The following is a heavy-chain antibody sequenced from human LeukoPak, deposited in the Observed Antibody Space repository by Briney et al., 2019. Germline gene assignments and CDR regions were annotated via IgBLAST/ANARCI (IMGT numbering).Heavy chain of an antibody. CDR1: GFTFSSYA. J-gene: IGHJ6*02. CDR3: ARGGPNPDTLYYGMDV. CDR2: ISYDGSNK. D-gene: IGHD2-2*02. V-gene: IGHV3-30-3*01. Sequence: PGGSLRLSCAASGFTFSSYAMHWVRQAPGKGLEWVAVISYDGSNKYYADSVKGRFTISRDNSKNTLYLQMNSLRAEDTAVYYCARGGPNPDTLYYGMDVWGQGTTVTVSS.